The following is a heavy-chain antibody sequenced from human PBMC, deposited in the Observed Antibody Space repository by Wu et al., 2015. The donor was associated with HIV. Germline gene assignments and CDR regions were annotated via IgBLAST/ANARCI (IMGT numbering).Heavy chain of an antibody. CDR2: MNPNSGNT. D-gene: IGHD3/OR15-3a*01. V-gene: IGHV1-8*01. CDR1: GYTFTSYD. CDR3: AREPENWLLNPSNWFRP. J-gene: IGHJ5*02. Sequence: QVQLVQSGAEVKKPGASVKVSCKASGYTFTSYDINWVRQATGQGLEWMGWMNPNSGNTGYAQKFQGRVTMTRNTSISTAYMELSSLRSEDTAVYYCAREPENWLLNPSNWFRPWGQGTLVHRLL.